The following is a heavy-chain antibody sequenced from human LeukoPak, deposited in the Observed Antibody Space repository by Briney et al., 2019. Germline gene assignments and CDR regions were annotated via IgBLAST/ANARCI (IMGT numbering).Heavy chain of an antibody. J-gene: IGHJ6*02. Sequence: GGSLRLSCAASGFTFSSYSMNWVRQAPGKGLEWVSSISSSSSYIYYADSVKGRFTISRDNAKNSLYLQMNSLRAEDTAVYYCARGRAYYDFWSGYYSPRLFDYYYYGMDVWGQGTTVTVSS. CDR1: GFTFSSYS. V-gene: IGHV3-21*01. D-gene: IGHD3-3*01. CDR3: ARGRAYYDFWSGYYSPRLFDYYYYGMDV. CDR2: ISSSSSYI.